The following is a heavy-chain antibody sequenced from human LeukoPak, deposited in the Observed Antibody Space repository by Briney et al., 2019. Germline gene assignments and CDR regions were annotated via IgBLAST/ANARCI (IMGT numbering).Heavy chain of an antibody. J-gene: IGHJ4*02. CDR2: IYYSGST. CDR1: GGSISSYY. V-gene: IGHV4-59*01. Sequence: SETLSLTCTVSGGSISSYYWSWIRQPPGKGLEWIGYIYYSGSTNYNPSLKSRVTISVDTSKNQFSLKLSSVTAADTAVYYCARLPPNVVWFGELFEGYYFDYWGQGTLVTVSS. D-gene: IGHD3-10*01. CDR3: ARLPPNVVWFGELFEGYYFDY.